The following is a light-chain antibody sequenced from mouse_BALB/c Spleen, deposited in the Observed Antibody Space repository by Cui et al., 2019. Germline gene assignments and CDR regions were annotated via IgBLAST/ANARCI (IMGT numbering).Light chain of an antibody. CDR2: STS. J-gene: IGKJ2*01. V-gene: IGKV4-74*01. Sequence: QIVLTQSPAIMSASLGERVTMTCTASSSVSSSYLHWYQQKPGSSPKLWIYSTSNLASGVPARFSGSGSGTSYPLTISSMEAEDAATYYCHQYHRSPHTFGGGTKLEIK. CDR3: HQYHRSPHT. CDR1: SSVSSSY.